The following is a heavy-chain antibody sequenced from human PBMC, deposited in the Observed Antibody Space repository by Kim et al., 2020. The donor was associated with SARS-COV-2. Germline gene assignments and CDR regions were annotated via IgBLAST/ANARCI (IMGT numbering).Heavy chain of an antibody. CDR3: ARDYIWRIGGSYYYYYMDV. D-gene: IGHD3-16*01. J-gene: IGHJ6*03. V-gene: IGHV7-4-1*02. Sequence: ASVKVSCKASGYTFTSYAMNWVRQAPGQGLEWMGWINTNTGNPTYAQGFTGRFVFSLDTSVSTAYLQISSLKAEDTAMYYCARDYIWRIGGSYYYYYMDVWGKGTTVTVSS. CDR1: GYTFTSYA. CDR2: INTNTGNP.